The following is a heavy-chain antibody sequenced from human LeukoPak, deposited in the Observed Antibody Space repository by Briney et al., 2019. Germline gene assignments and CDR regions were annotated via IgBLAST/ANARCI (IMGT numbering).Heavy chain of an antibody. CDR3: AKDRGIVAKSYYYYMDV. CDR2: IRYDGSNK. Sequence: GRSLRLSCAASGFTFSSYAMYWVRQAPGKGLEWVAFIRYDGSNKYYADSVKGRFTISRDNSKNTLYLQMNSLRAEDTAVYYCAKDRGIVAKSYYYYMDVWGKGTTVTVSS. V-gene: IGHV3-30*02. J-gene: IGHJ6*03. D-gene: IGHD5-12*01. CDR1: GFTFSSYA.